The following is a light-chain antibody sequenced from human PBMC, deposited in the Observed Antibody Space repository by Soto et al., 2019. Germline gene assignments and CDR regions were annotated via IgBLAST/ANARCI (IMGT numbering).Light chain of an antibody. CDR3: CSYAGRSTPVV. V-gene: IGLV2-23*01. CDR2: EDN. J-gene: IGLJ2*01. CDR1: SRDVGGYNL. Sequence: QSALTQPASVSGSPGQSITISCTGTSRDVGGYNLVSWYQQHPDKVPKLMIYEDNKRPSGVSTRFSGSKSANTASLTISGLQAEDEADYYCCSYAGRSTPVVFGGGTQLTVL.